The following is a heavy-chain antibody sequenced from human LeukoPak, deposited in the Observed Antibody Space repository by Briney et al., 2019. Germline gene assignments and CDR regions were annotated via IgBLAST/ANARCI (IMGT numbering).Heavy chain of an antibody. CDR2: IIPILGIA. J-gene: IGHJ4*02. V-gene: IGHV1-69*04. CDR3: ARGHSGYDLLSSPTVTTSIDY. CDR1: GGTFSSYA. Sequence: ASVKVSCKASGGTFSSYAISWVRQAPGQGLEWMGRIIPILGIANYAQKFQGRVTITADKSTSTAYVELSSLRSEDTAVYYCARGHSGYDLLSSPTVTTSIDYWGQGTLVTVSS. D-gene: IGHD5-12*01.